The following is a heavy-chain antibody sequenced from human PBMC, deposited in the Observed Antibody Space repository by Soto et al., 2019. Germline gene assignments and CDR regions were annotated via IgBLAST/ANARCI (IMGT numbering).Heavy chain of an antibody. CDR2: IIPIFGTA. CDR1: GGTFSSYA. CDR3: ARERSCYDYGGPFGWPGYVDY. V-gene: IGHV1-69*12. D-gene: IGHD3-16*01. Sequence: QVQLVQSGAEVKKPGSSVKVSCKASGGTFSSYAISWVRQAPGQGLEWMGGIIPIFGTANYAQKFQGRVTITADESTCTAYMEMRSLRSEDTAVYYCARERSCYDYGGPFGWPGYVDYWGQGPLVTVSS. J-gene: IGHJ4*02.